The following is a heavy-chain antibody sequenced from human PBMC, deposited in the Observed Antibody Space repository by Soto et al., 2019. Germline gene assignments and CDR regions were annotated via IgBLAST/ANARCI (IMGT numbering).Heavy chain of an antibody. V-gene: IGHV3-53*01. J-gene: IGHJ3*02. CDR2: IYSGGST. CDR1: GFTVSSNY. Sequence: PGGSLRLSCAASGFTVSSNYMSWVRQAPGKGLEWVSVIYSGGSTYYADSVKGRFTISRDNSKNTLYLQMNSLRAEDTAVYYRARSYSPGRPDAFDIWGQGTMVTVSS. CDR3: ARSYSPGRPDAFDI. D-gene: IGHD2-15*01.